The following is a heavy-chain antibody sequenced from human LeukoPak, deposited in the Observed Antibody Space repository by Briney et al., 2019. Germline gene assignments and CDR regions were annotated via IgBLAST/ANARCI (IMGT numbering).Heavy chain of an antibody. CDR3: AGDHGSSGYLY. Sequence: SETLSLTSAFYGGSFSGYYWSWIRQPLGKGLEWIGEINPGGSTNYNPSLKSRVIVAVDTSKNPFSLKLTSVTAADTAVYYCAGDHGSSGYLYWGQGILVTVSP. J-gene: IGHJ4*02. CDR1: GGSFSGYY. V-gene: IGHV4-34*01. D-gene: IGHD3-22*01. CDR2: INPGGST.